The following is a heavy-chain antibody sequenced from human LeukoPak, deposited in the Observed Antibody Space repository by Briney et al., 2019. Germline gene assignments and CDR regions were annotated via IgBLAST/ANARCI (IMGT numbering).Heavy chain of an antibody. Sequence: GGSLRLSCAASGFTFSSYGMHWVRQAPGKGLEWVAFIRYDGSNKYYADSVKGRFTISRDISENTLYLQMNALRAEDTAVYYCASRVVTSFDYWGQGTLVTVSS. CDR3: ASRVVTSFDY. D-gene: IGHD3-3*01. J-gene: IGHJ4*02. V-gene: IGHV3-30*02. CDR2: IRYDGSNK. CDR1: GFTFSSYG.